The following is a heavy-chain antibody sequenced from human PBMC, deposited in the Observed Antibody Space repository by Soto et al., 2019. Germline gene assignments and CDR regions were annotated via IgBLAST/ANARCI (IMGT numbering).Heavy chain of an antibody. CDR1: GFTFSSYA. V-gene: IGHV3-23*01. J-gene: IGHJ4*02. Sequence: EVQLLESGGGLVQPGGSLRLSCAASGFTFSSYAMSWVRQAPGKGLEWVSAISGSGGSTYYADSVKGRFTISRDNSKNTLYLQMNSLRAKDTAVYYCAKDHGYGSGSAQEYWGQGTLVTVSS. CDR3: AKDHGYGSGSAQEY. D-gene: IGHD3-10*01. CDR2: ISGSGGST.